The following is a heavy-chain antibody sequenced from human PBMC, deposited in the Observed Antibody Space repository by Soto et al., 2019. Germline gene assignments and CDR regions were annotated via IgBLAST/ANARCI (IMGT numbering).Heavy chain of an antibody. V-gene: IGHV3-43*01. Sequence: PGGSLRLFCEASGFTFDAFAMHWVRQAPGKGLEWVSLVSWDGDFTYYADSVKGRFTISRDNAKSTVSLQMNRLGHEDTALYYFVKAPDNKYGMDVWGQGTTVTVSS. CDR1: GFTFDAFA. D-gene: IGHD2-8*01. J-gene: IGHJ6*02. CDR3: VKAPDNKYGMDV. CDR2: VSWDGDFT.